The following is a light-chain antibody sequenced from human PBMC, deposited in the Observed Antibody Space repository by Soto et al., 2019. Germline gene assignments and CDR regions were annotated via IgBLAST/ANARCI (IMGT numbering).Light chain of an antibody. Sequence: QSALTQPASVSGSPGQSITISCTGTSSDVGGYNYVSWYQQHPGKAPKLMISDVSNRPSGVSNRFSASKSGNTASLTISGLQAEDEADYYCSSYTGSTTPLYVFGTGTKVTVL. J-gene: IGLJ1*01. CDR2: DVS. CDR1: SSDVGGYNY. V-gene: IGLV2-14*01. CDR3: SSYTGSTTPLYV.